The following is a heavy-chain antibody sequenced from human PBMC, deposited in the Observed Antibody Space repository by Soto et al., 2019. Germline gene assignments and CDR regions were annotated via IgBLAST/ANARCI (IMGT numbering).Heavy chain of an antibody. Sequence: ASVKISCKASGYTFTSYGISWVRQAPGQGLEWMGWISAYNGNTNYAQKLQGRVTMATDTPTSTAYMELRSLRSDDTAVYYCARNFGYYYGMDVWGQGTTVTVSS. V-gene: IGHV1-18*01. CDR2: ISAYNGNT. CDR3: ARNFGYYYGMDV. D-gene: IGHD3-16*01. J-gene: IGHJ6*02. CDR1: GYTFTSYG.